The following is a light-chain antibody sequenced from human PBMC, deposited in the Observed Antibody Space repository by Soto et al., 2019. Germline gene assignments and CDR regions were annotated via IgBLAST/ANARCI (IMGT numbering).Light chain of an antibody. J-gene: IGKJ5*01. V-gene: IGKV3-15*01. CDR2: RAS. CDR3: QQYHHWPPIT. CDR1: QNIDIN. Sequence: EIVLTQSPATLSVSPGERATLSCMASQNIDINLVWYQQKPGQAPRLLIFRASARATGIPPRFSGSGSGTELTLTISSLQSEDIAVYYCQQYHHWPPITFGQGTRLEIK.